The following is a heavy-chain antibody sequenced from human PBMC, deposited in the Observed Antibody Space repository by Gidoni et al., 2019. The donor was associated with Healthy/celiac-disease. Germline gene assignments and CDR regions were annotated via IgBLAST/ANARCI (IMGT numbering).Heavy chain of an antibody. CDR2: MNPNSGNT. D-gene: IGHD3-16*02. V-gene: IGHV1-8*01. Sequence: QVQLVQSGAEVKKPGASVKVSCKASGYTFTSYDINWVRQATGQGLEWMGWMNPNSGNTGYAQKFQGRVTMTRNTSISTAYMELSSLRSEDTAVYYCARGEKDYDYVWGSYRYGAGDYWGQGTLVTVSS. CDR1: GYTFTSYD. CDR3: ARGEKDYDYVWGSYRYGAGDY. J-gene: IGHJ4*02.